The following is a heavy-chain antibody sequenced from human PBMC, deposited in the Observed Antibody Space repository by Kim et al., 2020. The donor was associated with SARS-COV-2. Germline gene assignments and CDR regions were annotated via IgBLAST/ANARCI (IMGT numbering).Heavy chain of an antibody. Sequence: GGSLRLSCAASGFTFSTYTMSWVRQAPGKGLEWVSAITSSGGSTYYADSVKGRFTISRDNSKNMLYLQMNSLRAEDTAVYYCAKGARDVDVWGKGTTVTVSS. J-gene: IGHJ6*04. CDR3: AKGARDVDV. CDR1: GFTFSTYT. V-gene: IGHV3-23*01. CDR2: ITSSGGST.